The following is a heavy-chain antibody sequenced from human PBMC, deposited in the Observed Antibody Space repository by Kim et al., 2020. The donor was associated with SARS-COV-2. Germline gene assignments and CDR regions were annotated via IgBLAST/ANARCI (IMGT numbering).Heavy chain of an antibody. CDR1: GLTFSSYA. D-gene: IGHD2-2*01. J-gene: IGHJ6*02. CDR2: VSSSGGTT. CDR3: AKEGAPAAKYGIDG. Sequence: GGSLRLSCAASGLTFSSYAVSWVRQAPGKGLEWVSAVSSSGGTTYYADSVKGRFIISRDNSENTVYLQMNGLRDEDTAVYYCAKEGAPAAKYGIDGWGQG. V-gene: IGHV3-23*01.